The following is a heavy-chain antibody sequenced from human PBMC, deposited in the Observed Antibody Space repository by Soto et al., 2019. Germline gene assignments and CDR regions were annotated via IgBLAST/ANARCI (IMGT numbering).Heavy chain of an antibody. D-gene: IGHD3-10*01. CDR3: AIYNRAGGLGTY. CDR2: ISDSAGST. CDR1: GFTFSNYA. V-gene: IGHV3-23*01. J-gene: IGHJ4*02. Sequence: EVQLLDSGGGLVQPGGSLSLSCAASGFTFSNYAMTWVRQAPGKGLEWVSHISDSAGSTYYSDSAKGRFTISRDNSQNTEYLQINSLRVEDTAVYYCAIYNRAGGLGTYWGQGTLVTGS.